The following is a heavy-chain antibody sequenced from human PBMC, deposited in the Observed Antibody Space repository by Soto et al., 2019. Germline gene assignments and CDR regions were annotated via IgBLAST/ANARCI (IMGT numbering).Heavy chain of an antibody. CDR2: IYYSGST. CDR1: GASISSYY. D-gene: IGHD4-17*01. Sequence: QVQLQESGPGLVKPSETLSLTCTVSGASISSYYWNWIQQAPGKGLEWIGYIYYSGSTIYNPSLKSRVTISVDTSKNQFSLKLNSVTAADTAVYYCARKYGEHDYWGQGTLVTVSS. CDR3: ARKYGEHDY. V-gene: IGHV4-59*08. J-gene: IGHJ4*02.